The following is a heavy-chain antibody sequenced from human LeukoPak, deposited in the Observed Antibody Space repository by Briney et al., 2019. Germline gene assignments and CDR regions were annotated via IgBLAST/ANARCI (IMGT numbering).Heavy chain of an antibody. J-gene: IGHJ4*02. CDR3: ARGDGYSVDY. D-gene: IGHD3-22*01. CDR2: IGTAGDT. V-gene: IGHV3-13*01. CDR1: GFTFSSYD. Sequence: GGSLRLSCAASGFTFSSYDMHWVRQATGKGLEWVSAIGTAGDTYYPGSVKGRSTISRENAKNSLYLQMNSLRAGGTAVYYCARGDGYSVDYWGQGTLVTVSS.